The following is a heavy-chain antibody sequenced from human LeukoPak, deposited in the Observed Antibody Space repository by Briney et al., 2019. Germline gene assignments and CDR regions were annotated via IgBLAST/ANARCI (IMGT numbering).Heavy chain of an antibody. D-gene: IGHD6-19*01. Sequence: AGGSLRLSCVASGFTFTSDAMNWGRQAPGKGLEWVSSTVSRGTTQYADSVKGRFTVSRDTSKNTLYLQMNSLRADDTAVYYCAKCSTSAYTTGWCNWIDPWGQGTLVTVSS. V-gene: IGHV3-23*01. CDR3: AKCSTSAYTTGWCNWIDP. CDR1: GFTFTSDA. J-gene: IGHJ5*02. CDR2: TVSRGTT.